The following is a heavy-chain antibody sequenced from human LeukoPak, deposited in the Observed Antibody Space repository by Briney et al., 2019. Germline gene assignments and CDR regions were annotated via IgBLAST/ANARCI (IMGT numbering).Heavy chain of an antibody. CDR2: ISSNGGST. J-gene: IGHJ4*02. Sequence: GGSLRLSCPASGFTFSSYAMHWVRQAPPQGLEYVSAISSNGGSTYYADSVKSRFTISRDNSKNTLYLQMSSLRAEDTAVCYCVKGYCSSTSCYLDFDYWGQGTLVTVSS. CDR1: GFTFSSYA. V-gene: IGHV3-64D*06. D-gene: IGHD2-2*01. CDR3: VKGYCSSTSCYLDFDY.